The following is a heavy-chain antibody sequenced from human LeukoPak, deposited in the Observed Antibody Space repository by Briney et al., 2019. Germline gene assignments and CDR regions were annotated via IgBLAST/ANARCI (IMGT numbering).Heavy chain of an antibody. Sequence: ASVKVSCKASGYTFTSYYMRWVRQAPGQGLEWMGIINPSGGSTSYAQKFQGRVTMTRDTSTSTVYMELSSLRSEDTAVYYCAREMGATTYYYYGMDVWGQGTTVTVSS. V-gene: IGHV1-46*01. J-gene: IGHJ6*02. CDR3: AREMGATTYYYYGMDV. CDR2: INPSGGST. CDR1: GYTFTSYY. D-gene: IGHD1-26*01.